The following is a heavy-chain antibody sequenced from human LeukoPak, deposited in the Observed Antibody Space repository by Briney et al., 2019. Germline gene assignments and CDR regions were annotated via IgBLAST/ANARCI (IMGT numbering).Heavy chain of an antibody. Sequence: GASVTVSCTASGYTFTIYDINWVRQAPGQGLEWMGWMNPNSGNTGYAQKFQGRVTMTRNTSISTAYMELSSLRSEDTAVYYCARGSTGNFDYWGQGTLVTVSS. V-gene: IGHV1-8*01. CDR1: GYTFTIYD. CDR3: ARGSTGNFDY. CDR2: MNPNSGNT. J-gene: IGHJ4*02.